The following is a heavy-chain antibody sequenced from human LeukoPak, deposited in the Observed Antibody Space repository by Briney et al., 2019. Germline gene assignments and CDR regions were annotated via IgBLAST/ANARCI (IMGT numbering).Heavy chain of an antibody. D-gene: IGHD4-17*01. Sequence: WGSLRLSCAASGFTFSSYWMHWVRQAPGKGLVWVSRINSDGSSTSYADSVKGRFTISRDNAKNTLYLQMNSLRAEDTAVYYCARLPDTVTHDYWGQGTLVTVSS. CDR2: INSDGSST. V-gene: IGHV3-74*01. CDR3: ARLPDTVTHDY. CDR1: GFTFSSYW. J-gene: IGHJ4*02.